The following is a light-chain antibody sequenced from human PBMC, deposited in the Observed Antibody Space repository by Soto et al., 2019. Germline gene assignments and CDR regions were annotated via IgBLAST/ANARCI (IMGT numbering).Light chain of an antibody. Sequence: EIVLTQSPATLSLSPGERATLSCRASQSVSSYLAWYQQKPGQAPRLLIYDASNRATGIPARFSGSGSGTDFTLTISSLEPEDFAVYCCQQRSNWPLTVGPWTKVDIK. V-gene: IGKV3-11*01. CDR1: QSVSSY. J-gene: IGKJ3*01. CDR3: QQRSNWPLT. CDR2: DAS.